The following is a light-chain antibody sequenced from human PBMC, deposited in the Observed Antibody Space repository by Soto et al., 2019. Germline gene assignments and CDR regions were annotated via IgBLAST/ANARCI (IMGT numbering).Light chain of an antibody. J-gene: IGKJ4*01. CDR1: QSVSSNY. V-gene: IGKV3-11*01. CDR2: DAS. CDR3: QQRSNWPHT. Sequence: EIVLTQSPGTLSLSPGERATLSCRASQSVSSNYFAWYQQKPGQAPRLLIYDASNRATGIPARFSGSGSGTDFTLTISSLEPEDFAVYYCQQRSNWPHTFGGVTKVEN.